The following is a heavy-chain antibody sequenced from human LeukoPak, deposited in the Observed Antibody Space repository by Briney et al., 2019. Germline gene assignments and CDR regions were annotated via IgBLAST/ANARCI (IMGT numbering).Heavy chain of an antibody. D-gene: IGHD6-19*01. V-gene: IGHV3-74*01. CDR3: ARVPITLAGTKDAKYFQH. CDR1: GFTFSSYW. Sequence: GGSLRLSCAASGFTFSSYWMHWVRQAPGKGLVWVSRINSDGSSTSYADSVKGRFTISRDNAKSTLYLQMNSLRAEDTAVYYCARVPITLAGTKDAKYFQHWGQGTLVTVSS. J-gene: IGHJ1*01. CDR2: INSDGSST.